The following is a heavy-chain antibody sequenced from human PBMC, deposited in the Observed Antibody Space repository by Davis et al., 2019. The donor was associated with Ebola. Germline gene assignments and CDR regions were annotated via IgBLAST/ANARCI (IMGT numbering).Heavy chain of an antibody. J-gene: IGHJ4*02. CDR1: GGSFSDYY. CDR3: AKGWLRSGIGY. V-gene: IGHV4-34*01. D-gene: IGHD5-12*01. Sequence: PSETLSLTCAVYGGSFSDYYYSWIRQPPGKGLEWIGEINHSGSTNYNPSLKSRVTISIDTSKIQFSLKLSSVTSADTALYHCAKGWLRSGIGYWGQGTLVTVSS. CDR2: INHSGST.